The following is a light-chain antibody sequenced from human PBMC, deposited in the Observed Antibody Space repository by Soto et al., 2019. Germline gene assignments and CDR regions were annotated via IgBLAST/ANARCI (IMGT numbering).Light chain of an antibody. Sequence: QSVLTQPASVSGSPGKSITISCTGTSSDVGGYNYVSWYQQHPGKAPKLMIYDVSNRPSGVSNRFSGSKSGNTASLTISGLQAEDEADYYCSSYTSSSTLNVSGTGTKVTVL. J-gene: IGLJ1*01. CDR2: DVS. V-gene: IGLV2-14*01. CDR3: SSYTSSSTLNV. CDR1: SSDVGGYNY.